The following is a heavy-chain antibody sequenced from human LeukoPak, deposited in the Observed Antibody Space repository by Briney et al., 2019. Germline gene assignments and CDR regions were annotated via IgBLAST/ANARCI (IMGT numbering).Heavy chain of an antibody. CDR2: TSYDGSNK. V-gene: IGHV3-30*18. J-gene: IGHJ4*02. D-gene: IGHD3-10*01. CDR1: GFTFRSYS. CDR3: AKDWDQYRSGCDH. Sequence: GGSLRLSCAASGFTFRSYSMHWVRQAPGKGLEWVAVTSYDGSNKYYADSVKGRFTVSRDNSKNTLYLQMNSLRAEDTAVYYCAKDWDQYRSGCDHWGQGTLVTVSS.